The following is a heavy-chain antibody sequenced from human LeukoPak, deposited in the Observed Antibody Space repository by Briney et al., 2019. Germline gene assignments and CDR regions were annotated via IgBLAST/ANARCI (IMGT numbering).Heavy chain of an antibody. CDR3: ARRYYYGSGTYYYYYGMDV. CDR1: GYSFTSYW. J-gene: IGHJ6*02. CDR2: IYPGDSDT. V-gene: IGHV5-51*01. D-gene: IGHD3-10*01. Sequence: GESLKISCKGSGYSFTSYWIGWVRQMPGKGLVWMGIIYPGDSDTRYSPSFQGQVTISADKSISTAYLQWSSLKASDTAMYYCARRYYYGSGTYYYYYGMDVWGQGTTVTVSS.